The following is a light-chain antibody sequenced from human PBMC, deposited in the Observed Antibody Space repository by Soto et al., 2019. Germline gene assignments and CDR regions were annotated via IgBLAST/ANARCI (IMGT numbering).Light chain of an antibody. J-gene: IGKJ2*01. CDR3: QQSSSTPPN. CDR2: GVF. Sequence: DIQMTQSPSSLSASVGDRVTITCRASQSIGTSLNWYQQKPGKAPKLLIYGVFSLQSGVPSRFSGSGSGTDFTLTISSLQPEDFAVYYCQQSSSTPPNFGQGTKVEIK. CDR1: QSIGTS. V-gene: IGKV1-39*01.